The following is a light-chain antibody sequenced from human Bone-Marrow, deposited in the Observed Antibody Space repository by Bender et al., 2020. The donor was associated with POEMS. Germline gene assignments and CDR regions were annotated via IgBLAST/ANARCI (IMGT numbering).Light chain of an antibody. Sequence: QSALTQPASVSGSPGQSITISCTGTSRDFGGYDYVSWYQHHPGKAPKLMIYDVNDRPSGVSNRFSGSKSGNTASLTISGLQAEDEADYYCNSYTSSFTWVFGGGTKLTVL. J-gene: IGLJ3*02. CDR2: DVN. CDR1: SRDFGGYDY. CDR3: NSYTSSFTWV. V-gene: IGLV2-14*03.